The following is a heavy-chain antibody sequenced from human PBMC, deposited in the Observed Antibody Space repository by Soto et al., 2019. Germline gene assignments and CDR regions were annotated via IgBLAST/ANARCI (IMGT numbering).Heavy chain of an antibody. D-gene: IGHD1-7*01. J-gene: IGHJ4*02. Sequence: XGTLSLTFAVSGGSFTSNNWWTWVRQPPGQGLEWIGEIYRTGSTNYNPSLKSRVTISLDKSENQFSLKVTSLTAADTAVYYCASRDPGTSVDYWGQGTLVTVSS. CDR1: GGSFTSNNW. V-gene: IGHV4-4*02. CDR2: IYRTGST. CDR3: ASRDPGTSVDY.